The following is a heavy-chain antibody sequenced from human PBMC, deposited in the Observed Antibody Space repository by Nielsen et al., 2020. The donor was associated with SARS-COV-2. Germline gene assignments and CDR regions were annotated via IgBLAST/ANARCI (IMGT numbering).Heavy chain of an antibody. V-gene: IGHV3-23*01. J-gene: IGHJ4*02. CDR3: ARPIGAARSSFFDY. D-gene: IGHD6-6*01. CDR2: ISGSGGST. Sequence: VRQAPGKGLEWVSAISGSGGSTYYADSVKGRFTISRDNSKNTLYLQMNSLRAEDTAVYYCARPIGAARSSFFDYWGQGTLVTVSS.